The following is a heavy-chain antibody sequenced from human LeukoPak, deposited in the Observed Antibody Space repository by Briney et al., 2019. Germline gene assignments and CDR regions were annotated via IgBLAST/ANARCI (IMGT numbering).Heavy chain of an antibody. CDR3: AKSIGGVVVVAADY. CDR1: GFTFSTYA. V-gene: IGHV3-23*01. J-gene: IGHJ4*02. CDR2: ISGSGGST. Sequence: GGSLRLSCAAYGFTFSTYAMTWVRQAPGKGLEWVSVISGSGGSTYYADSVKGRFTLSRDNSKNTLYLQMNSLRVEDTAVYYCAKSIGGVVVVAADYWAREPWSPSPQ. D-gene: IGHD2-15*01.